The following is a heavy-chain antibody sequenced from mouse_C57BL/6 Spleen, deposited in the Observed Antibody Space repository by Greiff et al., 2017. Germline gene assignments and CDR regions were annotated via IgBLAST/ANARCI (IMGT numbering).Heavy chain of an antibody. V-gene: IGHV5-9*01. CDR1: GFTFSSYT. Sequence: EVNLVDSGGGLVKPGGSLKLSCAASGFTFSSYTMSWVRQTPEKRLEWVATISGGGGNTYYPDSVKGRFTISRDNAKNTLYLQMSRLRPEDTALYYCARQGPLITTVVARYYAMDYWGQGTSVTVSS. D-gene: IGHD1-1*01. J-gene: IGHJ4*01. CDR3: ARQGPLITTVVARYYAMDY. CDR2: ISGGGGNT.